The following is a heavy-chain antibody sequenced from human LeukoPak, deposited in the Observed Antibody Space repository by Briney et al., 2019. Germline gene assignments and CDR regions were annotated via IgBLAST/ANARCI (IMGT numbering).Heavy chain of an antibody. V-gene: IGHV4-34*01. CDR2: INHSGST. D-gene: IGHD3-22*01. CDR3: ARQTAFSGYYYYYFDY. CDR1: GGSFSGYY. Sequence: PSETLSLTCAVYGGSFSGYYWSWIRQPPGKGLEWIGEINHSGSTNYNPSLKSRVTISVDTSKNQFSLKLSSVTAADTAVYYCARQTAFSGYYYYYFDYWGQGTLVTVSS. J-gene: IGHJ4*02.